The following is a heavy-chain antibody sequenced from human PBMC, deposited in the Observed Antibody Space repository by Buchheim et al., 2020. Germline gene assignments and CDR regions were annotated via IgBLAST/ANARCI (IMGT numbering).Heavy chain of an antibody. CDR3: ARHGYCSGGTCYSAYYYYLDV. CDR1: GDSIKSGYF. D-gene: IGHD2-15*01. Sequence: QLQLQESGPGLVMPSETLSLTCTVSGDSIKSGYFWGWIRQPPGKGLEWIGTIHYGGSTYYNPYLKSRVTISVETSKNQFSLKLTSVTAADTAVFYCARHGYCSGGTCYSAYYYYLDVWGKGT. J-gene: IGHJ6*03. CDR2: IHYGGST. V-gene: IGHV4-39*01.